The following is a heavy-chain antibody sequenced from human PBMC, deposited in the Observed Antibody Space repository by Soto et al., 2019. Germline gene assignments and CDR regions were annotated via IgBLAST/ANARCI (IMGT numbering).Heavy chain of an antibody. Sequence: ASVKVSCKASGYTFTSYDINWVRQATGQGLEWMGWMNPNSGNTGYAQKFQGRVTMTRNTSIGTAYMELSSLRSEDTAVYYCARGAATTHDAFDIWGQGTMVTVSS. CDR2: MNPNSGNT. CDR1: GYTFTSYD. J-gene: IGHJ3*02. CDR3: ARGAATTHDAFDI. V-gene: IGHV1-8*01. D-gene: IGHD5-12*01.